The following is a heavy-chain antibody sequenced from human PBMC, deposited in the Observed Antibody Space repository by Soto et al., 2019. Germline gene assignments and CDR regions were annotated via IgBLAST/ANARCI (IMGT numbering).Heavy chain of an antibody. V-gene: IGHV3-30-3*01. D-gene: IGHD1-26*01. Sequence: GGSLRLSCAASGFTFSSYAMHWVRQAPGKGLEWVAVISYDGSNKYYADSVKGRFTISRDNSKNTLYLQMNSLRAEDTAVYYCARDGRSMDVWGQGTTVTVSS. CDR2: ISYDGSNK. CDR1: GFTFSSYA. CDR3: ARDGRSMDV. J-gene: IGHJ6*02.